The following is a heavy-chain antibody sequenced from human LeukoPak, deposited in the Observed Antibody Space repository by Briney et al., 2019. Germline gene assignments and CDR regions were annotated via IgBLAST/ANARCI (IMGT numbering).Heavy chain of an antibody. CDR1: GDSVSSSNYY. CDR3: ASRYDYSNYIDY. CDR2: LYYDGRT. Sequence: SETLSLTCTVFGDSVSSSNYYWAWFRQPPGKGLDWIGSLYYDGRTYYSPSLESRVTVSVDTSKNQFALKLTSVTAADTAVYYCASRYDYSNYIDYWGQGTLVTVSS. J-gene: IGHJ4*02. V-gene: IGHV4-39*01. D-gene: IGHD4-11*01.